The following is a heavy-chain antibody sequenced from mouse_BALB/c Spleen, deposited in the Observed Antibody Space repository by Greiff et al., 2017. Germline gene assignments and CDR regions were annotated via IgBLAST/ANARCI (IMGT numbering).Heavy chain of an antibody. CDR3: ARGELDY. V-gene: IGHV1-87*01. J-gene: IGHJ2*01. D-gene: IGHD4-1*01. Sequence: VQLQQSGAELARPGASVKLSCKASGYTFTSYWMQWVKQRPGQGLEWIGAIYPGDGDTRYTQKFKGKATLTADKSSSTAYMQLSSLASEDSAVYYCARGELDYWGQGTTLTVSS. CDR1: GYTFTSYW. CDR2: IYPGDGDT.